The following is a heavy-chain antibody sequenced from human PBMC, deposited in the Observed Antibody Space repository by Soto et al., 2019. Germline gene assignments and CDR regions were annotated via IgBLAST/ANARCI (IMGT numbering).Heavy chain of an antibody. J-gene: IGHJ4*02. CDR2: IKSKTDGGTT. D-gene: IGHD3-10*01. V-gene: IGHV3-15*01. CDR3: TTAFRVRGVIPDY. Sequence: PGGSLRLSRAASGFTFSNAWMSWVRQAPGKGLEWVGRIKSKTDGGTTDYAAPVKGRFTISRDDSKNTLYLQMNSLKTEDTAVYYCTTAFRVRGVIPDYWGQGTLVTVSS. CDR1: GFTFSNAW.